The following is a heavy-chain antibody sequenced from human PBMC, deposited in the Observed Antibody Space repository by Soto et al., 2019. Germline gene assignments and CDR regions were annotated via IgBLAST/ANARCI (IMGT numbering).Heavy chain of an antibody. CDR1: GDSITSGGYY. CDR3: ARTRLINAWFDP. V-gene: IGHV4-31*03. D-gene: IGHD3-10*01. CDR2: VYFSGST. Sequence: QVRLQESGPGLVKPSQTLSLTCTVSGDSITSGGYYWSWLRQHPGKGLEWIGYVYFSGSTYYNPSLKSRVTISVDTSKKQFSLNLSSVTAADTAVYYCARTRLINAWFDPWGQGTLVTVAS. J-gene: IGHJ5*02.